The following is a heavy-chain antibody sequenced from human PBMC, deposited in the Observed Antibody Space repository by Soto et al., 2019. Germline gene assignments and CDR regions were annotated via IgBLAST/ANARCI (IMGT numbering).Heavy chain of an antibody. J-gene: IGHJ4*02. CDR3: ARDLVARIVPAAIFDY. Sequence: QVQLVESGGGVVQPGRSLRLSCAASGFTFSSYAMHWVRQAPGKGLEWVAVISYDGSNKYYADSVKGRFTISRDNSKNTLYLQMNSLRAEDTAVYYCARDLVARIVPAAIFDYWGQGTLVTVFS. V-gene: IGHV3-30-3*01. CDR2: ISYDGSNK. D-gene: IGHD2-2*01. CDR1: GFTFSSYA.